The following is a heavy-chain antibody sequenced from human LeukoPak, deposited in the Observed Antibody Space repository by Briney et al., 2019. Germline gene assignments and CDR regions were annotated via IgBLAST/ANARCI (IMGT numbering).Heavy chain of an antibody. D-gene: IGHD1-1*01. V-gene: IGHV3-21*01. CDR2: ISSSSSYI. CDR1: GFXFSSYS. J-gene: IGHJ4*02. Sequence: GGSLRLSCAASGFXFSSYSMNWVRQAPGKGREWVSSISSSSSYIYYADSVKGRFTISRDNAKNSLYLQMNSLRAEDTAVYYCARGSSKTEYYFDYWGQGTLVTVSS. CDR3: ARGSSKTEYYFDY.